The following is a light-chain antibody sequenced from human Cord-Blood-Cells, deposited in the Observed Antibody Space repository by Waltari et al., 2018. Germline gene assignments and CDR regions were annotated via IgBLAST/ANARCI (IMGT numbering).Light chain of an antibody. CDR2: DAS. V-gene: IGKV3-11*01. J-gene: IGKJ5*01. CDR1: QSVSSY. CDR3: QQRSNWPPT. Sequence: IVLTQSPATLSLSPGERATLSCRASQSVSSYLAWYQQKPGQAPRLLIYDASNRATGIPARFSGSVSGTDFTLTISSLEPEDFAVYYCQQRSNWPPTFGQGTRLEIK.